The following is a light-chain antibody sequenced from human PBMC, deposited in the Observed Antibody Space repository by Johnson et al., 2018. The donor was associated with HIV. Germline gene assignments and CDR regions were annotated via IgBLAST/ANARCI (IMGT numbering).Light chain of an antibody. J-gene: IGLJ1*01. CDR1: SSNIGNNY. Sequence: QLVLTQPPSVSAAPGQRVTISCSGSSSNIGNNYVSWYQQLPGTAPKLLIYDNNKRPSGIPDRFSGSKSGTSATLGITGLQTGDEADYYCGTWGTGLSAGGVFGTGTKVTVL. CDR3: GTWGTGLSAGGV. V-gene: IGLV1-51*01. CDR2: DNN.